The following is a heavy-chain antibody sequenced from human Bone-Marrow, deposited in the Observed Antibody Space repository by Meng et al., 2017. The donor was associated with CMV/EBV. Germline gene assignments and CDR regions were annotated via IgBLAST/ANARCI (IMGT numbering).Heavy chain of an antibody. Sequence: GESLKISCAASRFTFSTYAMHWVRQAPGKGLEWVAVISESGASKYYADSVKGRFFISRDNSRDTLYLQMKNLRADDTAAYYCAKDETVGATSPFDYWGQGTLVTVSS. CDR1: RFTFSTYA. D-gene: IGHD2-15*01. CDR2: ISESGASK. V-gene: IGHV3-23*01. CDR3: AKDETVGATSPFDY. J-gene: IGHJ4*02.